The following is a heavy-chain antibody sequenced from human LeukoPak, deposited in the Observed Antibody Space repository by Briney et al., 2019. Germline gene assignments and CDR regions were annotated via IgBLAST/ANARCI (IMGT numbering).Heavy chain of an antibody. CDR3: ARRIAVAGPPVV. CDR2: INHSGST. CDR1: GGSFSGYY. V-gene: IGHV4-34*01. Sequence: SETLSLTCAVYGGSFSGYYWSWIRQPPGKGLEWIGEINHSGSTNYNPSLKSRVTISVDTSKNQFSLKLSSVTAADTAVYYCARRIAVAGPPVVWGQGTMVTVSS. J-gene: IGHJ3*01. D-gene: IGHD6-19*01.